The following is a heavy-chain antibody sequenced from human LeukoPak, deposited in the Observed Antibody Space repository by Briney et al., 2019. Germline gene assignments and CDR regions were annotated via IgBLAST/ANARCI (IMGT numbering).Heavy chain of an antibody. J-gene: IGHJ6*02. V-gene: IGHV4-34*01. CDR1: GGSFTDYL. CDR3: ARGRIAKIVVVHSFHYGMDV. Sequence: SETLSLTCDVFGGSFTDYLWTWIRHSPGKGREWIGEINDYTGNTNYNPSLNSRVSISLEKSKNQFSLELRSVTAADTAVYYCARGRIAKIVVVHSFHYGMDVWGQGTTVTVSS. D-gene: IGHD3-22*01. CDR2: INDYTGNT.